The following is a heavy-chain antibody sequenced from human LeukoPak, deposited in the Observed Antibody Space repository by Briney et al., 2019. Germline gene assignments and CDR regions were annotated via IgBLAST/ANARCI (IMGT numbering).Heavy chain of an antibody. J-gene: IGHJ4*02. Sequence: GRSLRLSCAASGFTFSSYGMHWVRQAPGKGLEWVAVIWYDGSNKYYADSVKGRFTISRDNSKNTLYLQMDSLRAEDTAVYYCARTPAYYYGSGSYFDYWGQGTLVTVSS. CDR1: GFTFSSYG. V-gene: IGHV3-33*01. CDR2: IWYDGSNK. D-gene: IGHD3-10*01. CDR3: ARTPAYYYGSGSYFDY.